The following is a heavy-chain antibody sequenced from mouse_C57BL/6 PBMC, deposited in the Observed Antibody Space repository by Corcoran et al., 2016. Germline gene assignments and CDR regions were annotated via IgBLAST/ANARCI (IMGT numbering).Heavy chain of an antibody. J-gene: IGHJ4*01. Sequence: QIQLVQYGPELKKPGETVKISCKASGYTFTTYGMSWVKQAPGKGLKWMGWINTYSGVPTYADDFKGRFAFSLETSASTAYLQINNLKKEDTATYFCARRELRLLYYAMDYWGQGTSVTVSS. CDR2: INTYSGVP. CDR3: ARRELRLLYYAMDY. V-gene: IGHV9-3*01. D-gene: IGHD3-2*02. CDR1: GYTFTTYG.